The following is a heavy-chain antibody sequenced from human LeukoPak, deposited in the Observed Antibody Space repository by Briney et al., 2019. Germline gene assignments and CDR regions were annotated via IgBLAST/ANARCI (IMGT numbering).Heavy chain of an antibody. J-gene: IGHJ4*02. Sequence: SETLSLTCAVSGGSISSSNWWSWVRQPPGKGLEWIGEIYHSGSTNYNPSLKSRVTISVDKSKNQFSLKLSSVTAADTAVYYCARGTPPTWIQLSHHRTAFDYWGQGTLVTVSS. CDR2: IYHSGST. CDR3: ARGTPPTWIQLSHHRTAFDY. CDR1: GGSISSSNW. D-gene: IGHD5-18*01. V-gene: IGHV4-4*02.